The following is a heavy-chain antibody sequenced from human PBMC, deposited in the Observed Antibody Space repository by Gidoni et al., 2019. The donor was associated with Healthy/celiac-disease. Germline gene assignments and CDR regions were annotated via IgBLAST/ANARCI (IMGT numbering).Heavy chain of an antibody. CDR3: ARGVPYGDYGLEGAFDI. V-gene: IGHV3-30-3*01. J-gene: IGHJ3*02. D-gene: IGHD4-17*01. Sequence: QVQLVESGGGVVQPGRSLRLSCAASGFPFSSYAMHWVRPAPGKGLEWVAVISYDGSNKYYADSVKGRFTISRDNSKNTLYLQMNSLRAEDTAVYYCARGVPYGDYGLEGAFDIWGQGTMVTVSS. CDR2: ISYDGSNK. CDR1: GFPFSSYA.